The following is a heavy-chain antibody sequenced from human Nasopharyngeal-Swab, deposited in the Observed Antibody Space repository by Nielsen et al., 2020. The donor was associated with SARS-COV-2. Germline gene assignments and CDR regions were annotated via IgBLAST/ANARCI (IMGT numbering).Heavy chain of an antibody. D-gene: IGHD6-19*01. CDR1: GFTFNTYT. J-gene: IGHJ4*02. V-gene: IGHV3-23*01. CDR3: AKDSVGGWFPSCLDY. CDR2: ISGSGGST. Sequence: GESLKISCAASGFTFNTYTMSWVRQAPGKGLEWVSGISGSGGSTYYADSVKGRFTISRDNSKNTLYLQMNSLRAEDTAVYYCAKDSVGGWFPSCLDYWGQGTLVTVSS.